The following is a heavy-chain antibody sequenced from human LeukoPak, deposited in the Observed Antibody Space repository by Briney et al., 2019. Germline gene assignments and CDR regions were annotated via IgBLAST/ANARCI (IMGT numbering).Heavy chain of an antibody. D-gene: IGHD5-18*01. CDR3: ARSRGYSYGYLYGGMDV. CDR1: GFTVSSNY. J-gene: IGHJ6*02. Sequence: GGSLRLSCAASGFTVSSNYMSWVRQAPGKGLEWLSVIYSGGSTYYADSVKGRFTISRHNSKNTLYLQMNSLRAEDTAVYYCARSRGYSYGYLYGGMDVWGQGTTVTVSS. CDR2: IYSGGST. V-gene: IGHV3-53*04.